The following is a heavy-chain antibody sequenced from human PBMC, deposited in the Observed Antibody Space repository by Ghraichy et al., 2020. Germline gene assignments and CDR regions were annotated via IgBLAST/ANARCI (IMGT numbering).Heavy chain of an antibody. D-gene: IGHD2-2*01. CDR1: GFTFSSYW. J-gene: IGHJ4*02. CDR3: ARDRPGYCSTSSCSDYFDY. V-gene: IGHV3-74*01. CDR2: INNAGSST. Sequence: GGSLRLSCEASGFTFSSYWMHWVRQAPGKGLVWVSRINNAGSSTNYADSVKGRFTVSRDNAKNTLYLQMNSLRAEDTAVYFCARDRPGYCSTSSCSDYFDYWVQGTLVTVSS.